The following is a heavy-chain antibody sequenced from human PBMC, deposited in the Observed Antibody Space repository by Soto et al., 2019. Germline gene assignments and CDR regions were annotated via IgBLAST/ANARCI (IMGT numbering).Heavy chain of an antibody. CDR2: IYYSGIT. J-gene: IGHJ5*02. V-gene: IGHV4-61*01. CDR3: ARARIQSPPCSGPDCYFSEDHWFDP. D-gene: IGHD2-15*01. CDR1: SGTVSRGSYY. Sequence: SETLSLTFTVSSGTVSRGSYYWTWIRQAPGNGLEWIGYIYYSGITKYNSSLKSRAAISVDTSKNQFSLKFSSVTAAETAVYYCARARIQSPPCSGPDCYFSEDHWFDPWGQGTLVTVSS.